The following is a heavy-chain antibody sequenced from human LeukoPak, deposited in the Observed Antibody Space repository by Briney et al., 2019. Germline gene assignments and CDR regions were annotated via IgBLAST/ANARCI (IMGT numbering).Heavy chain of an antibody. CDR1: GFTFSSYA. V-gene: IGHV3-7*01. D-gene: IGHD3-22*01. Sequence: GGSLRLSCAASGFTFSSYAMSWVRQAPGKGLEWVANIKQDGSEKYYVDSVKGRFTISRDNAKNSLYLQMNSLRAEDTAVYYCATYSSLNAREFQYGGKGTLVPVSS. CDR2: IKQDGSEK. J-gene: IGHJ1*01. CDR3: ATYSSLNAREFQY.